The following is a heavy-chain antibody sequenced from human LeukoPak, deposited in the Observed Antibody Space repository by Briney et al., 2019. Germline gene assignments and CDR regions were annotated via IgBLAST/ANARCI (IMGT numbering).Heavy chain of an antibody. CDR3: ARHVLVPAANNWFDP. Sequence: SETLSLTCTVSGGSISSSSYYWGWIRQPPGKGLEWIGSIYYSGSPYYNPSLKSQVTISVDTSKNQFSLKLSSVTAADTAVYYCARHVLVPAANNWFDPWGQGTLVTVSS. V-gene: IGHV4-39*01. CDR2: IYYSGSP. CDR1: GGSISSSSYY. J-gene: IGHJ5*02. D-gene: IGHD2-2*01.